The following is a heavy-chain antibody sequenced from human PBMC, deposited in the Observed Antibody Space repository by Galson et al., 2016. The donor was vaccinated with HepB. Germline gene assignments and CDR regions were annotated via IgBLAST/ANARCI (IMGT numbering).Heavy chain of an antibody. J-gene: IGHJ3*02. D-gene: IGHD3-3*01. CDR3: ARGGGGFLQWPHGFDI. CDR2: IYHSGST. CDR1: GGSISSSNW. V-gene: IGHV4-4*01. Sequence: ETLSLTCAVSGGSISSSNWWSWVRQPPGKGLEWIGEIYHSGSTNYNPSLKSRVTISIDNSKNQFSLKLNSVTAADTAVYSCARGGGGFLQWPHGFDIWGQGTMVTVSS.